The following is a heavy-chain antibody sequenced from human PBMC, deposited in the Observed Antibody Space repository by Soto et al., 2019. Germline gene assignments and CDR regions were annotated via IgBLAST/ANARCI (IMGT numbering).Heavy chain of an antibody. D-gene: IGHD3-16*01. CDR3: ATVSERSMITFGGDNAY. J-gene: IGHJ4*02. V-gene: IGHV3-30*03. CDR1: GFSFSTYG. Sequence: QVQLVESGGGVVQPGTSLRLSCAASGFSFSTYGMHWVRQAPGKGLEWVAVISFDGNIKYYSDSVKGRFTISRDNSKNTVYLQLDSLRAEDTAVFYCATVSERSMITFGGDNAYWGQGTLVTVSS. CDR2: ISFDGNIK.